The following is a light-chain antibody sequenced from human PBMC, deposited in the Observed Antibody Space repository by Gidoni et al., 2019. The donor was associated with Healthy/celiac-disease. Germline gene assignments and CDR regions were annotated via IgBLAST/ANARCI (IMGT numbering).Light chain of an antibody. V-gene: IGKV3D-20*01. CDR2: DAS. J-gene: IGKJ5*01. CDR3: QQYGSSPIT. CDR1: QSVSSSY. Sequence: EIVLTQSQATLSLSPGERATLSCGASQSVSSSYLAWYQQKPGLAPRLLLYDASSRATGIPDRFSGSGSGTDFTLTISRLEPEDFAVYYCQQYGSSPITFGQGTRLEIK.